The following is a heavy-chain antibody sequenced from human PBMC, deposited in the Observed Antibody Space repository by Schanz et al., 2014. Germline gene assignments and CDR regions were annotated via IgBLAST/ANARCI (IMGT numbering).Heavy chain of an antibody. J-gene: IGHJ4*02. CDR1: GFTFSSYA. V-gene: IGHV3-23*04. D-gene: IGHD1-1*01. Sequence: EEQLVESGGGLVQPGGSLRLSCAASGFTFSSYAMSWVRQAPGKGLEWVSAISGRDGSTYYADSVKGRFTISRDNSKSTLYLQMDSLRAEDTDVYFCAKKVPAYNPFDAWGQGTLVTVSS. CDR2: ISGRDGST. CDR3: AKKVPAYNPFDA.